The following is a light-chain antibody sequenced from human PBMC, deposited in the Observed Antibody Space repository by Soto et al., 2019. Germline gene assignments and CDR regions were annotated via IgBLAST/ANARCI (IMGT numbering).Light chain of an antibody. Sequence: QSALTQPRSVSGSPGQSVTISCTGTISDVGVYNSVSWYQQLPGKAPKLMICDVTKRPSGVPDRFSGSKSGNTASLTISGLQAEDEADYYCCSYAGSYTYVFGTGTKLTVL. CDR1: ISDVGVYNS. V-gene: IGLV2-11*01. CDR3: CSYAGSYTYV. CDR2: DVT. J-gene: IGLJ1*01.